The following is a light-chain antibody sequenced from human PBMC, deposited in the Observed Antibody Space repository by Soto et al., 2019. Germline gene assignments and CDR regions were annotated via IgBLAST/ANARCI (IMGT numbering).Light chain of an antibody. V-gene: IGLV1-40*01. J-gene: IGLJ3*02. CDR1: SSNIGAAYD. Sequence: QSVLTQPPSVSGAPGQRVIISCTGSSSNIGAAYDVHWYQQIPGTAPKLLIYGDTNRPSGVPDRFSGSKSGTSASLAITGLQAEDEADYYCQPYDRSLSGVVSGGGTKLTVL. CDR3: QPYDRSLSGVV. CDR2: GDT.